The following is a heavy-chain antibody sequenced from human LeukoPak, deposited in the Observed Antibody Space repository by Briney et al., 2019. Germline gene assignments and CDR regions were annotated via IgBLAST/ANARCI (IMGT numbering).Heavy chain of an antibody. Sequence: GGSLRLSCAASGFTFSSSAMSWVCQVPGKGLEWVSGISASGGSTYYADSVKGRFSISRDNSKNTVYLQMSDLRAEDTAVYYCAKITKATTPNYWGQGTLVTVSS. V-gene: IGHV3-23*01. CDR1: GFTFSSSA. J-gene: IGHJ4*02. CDR3: AKITKATTPNY. D-gene: IGHD4-17*01. CDR2: ISASGGST.